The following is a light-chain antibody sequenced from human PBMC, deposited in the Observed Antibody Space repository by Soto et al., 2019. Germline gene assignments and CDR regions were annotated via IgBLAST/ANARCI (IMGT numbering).Light chain of an antibody. Sequence: DIQLTQSPPSLSASVGDRVTINCRASQKIYTYVNWYQVKPGKAPKLLIFASSTLQSGVPSRFSGSGSGADFSLTISSLQPEDLATYYCQQSYSNIFSFGGGTRVEL. CDR2: ASS. V-gene: IGKV1-39*01. J-gene: IGKJ4*01. CDR1: QKIYTY. CDR3: QQSYSNIFS.